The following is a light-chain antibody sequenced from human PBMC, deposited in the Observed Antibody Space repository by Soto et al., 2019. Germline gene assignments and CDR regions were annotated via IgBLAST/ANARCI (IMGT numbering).Light chain of an antibody. CDR3: QQYNDWPLT. V-gene: IGKV3-15*01. J-gene: IGKJ1*01. CDR1: QSVSRN. Sequence: IVMTQSPATLSVSPGERATLSCRASQSVSRNIAWYQQKPGQAPRLLIYGASTRATGIPTRFSGTGSGTEFTLTISSLQSEDFALYYCQQYNDWPLTFGQGTKVDIK. CDR2: GAS.